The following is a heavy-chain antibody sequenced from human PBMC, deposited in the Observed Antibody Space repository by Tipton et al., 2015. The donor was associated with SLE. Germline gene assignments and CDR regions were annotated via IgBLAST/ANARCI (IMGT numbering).Heavy chain of an antibody. V-gene: IGHV1-2*02. D-gene: IGHD6-13*01. Sequence: QLVQSGAEVKKPGASVKVSCKASGYTFTGYYMHWVRQAPGQGLEWMGWINPNSGGTNYAQKFQGRVTMTRDTSISTAYMELSRLRSDDTAVYYCAKDRADDSSSRGYFDYWGQGTLVTVSS. CDR3: AKDRADDSSSRGYFDY. J-gene: IGHJ4*02. CDR2: INPNSGGT. CDR1: GYTFTGYY.